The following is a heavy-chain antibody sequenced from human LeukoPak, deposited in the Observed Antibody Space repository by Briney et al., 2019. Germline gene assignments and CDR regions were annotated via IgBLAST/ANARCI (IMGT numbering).Heavy chain of an antibody. CDR3: ARDRAVTTWGGPYYYYYMDV. D-gene: IGHD4-11*01. CDR2: ISSSSSTI. Sequence: GGSLRLSCAASGFTFSSYAMHWVRQAPGKGLEWVSYISSSSSTIYYADSVKGRFTISRDNAKNSLYLQMNSLRAEDTAVYYCARDRAVTTWGGPYYYYYMDVWGKGTTVTVSS. V-gene: IGHV3-48*01. J-gene: IGHJ6*03. CDR1: GFTFSSYA.